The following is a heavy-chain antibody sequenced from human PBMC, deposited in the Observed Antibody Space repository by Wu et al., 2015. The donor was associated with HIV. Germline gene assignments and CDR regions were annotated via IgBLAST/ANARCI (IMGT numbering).Heavy chain of an antibody. CDR2: IVPLFDAP. Sequence: QVQLVQSGAEVKKPGSSVRVSCKASGGTFSSYAINWVRQAPGQGLEWMGRIVPLFDAPNYSQKFHDRLTITADRSTTTAYMELSNLKSEDTAVYFCARELLWGEDFWGQGTPGHRLL. CDR3: ARELLWGEDF. CDR1: GGTFSSYA. J-gene: IGHJ4*02. V-gene: IGHV1-69*13. D-gene: IGHD2-21*01.